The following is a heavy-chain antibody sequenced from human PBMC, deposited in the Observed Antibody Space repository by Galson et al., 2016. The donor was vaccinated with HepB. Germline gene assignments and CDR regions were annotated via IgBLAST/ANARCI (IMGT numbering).Heavy chain of an antibody. CDR1: GFTFSTYA. Sequence: SLRLSCAASGFTFSTYAMSWVRQAPGKGLEWVSVISGSAGSTYYADSVKGRFTISRDNSKNMLYMRVNSLRAEDTAVYYCAKGGLRWYHNFNCWGQGTLVTVSS. CDR3: AKGGLRWYHNFNC. J-gene: IGHJ4*02. D-gene: IGHD4-23*01. CDR2: ISGSAGST. V-gene: IGHV3-23*01.